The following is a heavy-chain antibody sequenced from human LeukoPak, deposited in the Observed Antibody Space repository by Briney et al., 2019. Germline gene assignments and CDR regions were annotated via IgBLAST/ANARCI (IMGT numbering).Heavy chain of an antibody. V-gene: IGHV3-30*03. CDR1: GFTFSSYV. CDR2: ISYDVSNK. CDR3: VREARESGGFDY. D-gene: IGHD5-24*01. J-gene: IGHJ4*02. Sequence: GGSLRLSCAASGFTFSSYVMHWVRQAPGKGREWGAVISYDVSNKYYADSVKGRLTISRDNAKNSLYLQMNRLRDEDTAVYYCVREARESGGFDYWGQGTLVTVSS.